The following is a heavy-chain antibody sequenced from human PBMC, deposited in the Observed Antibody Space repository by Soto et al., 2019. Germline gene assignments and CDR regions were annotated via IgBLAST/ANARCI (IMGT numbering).Heavy chain of an antibody. CDR1: GGSISTYY. Sequence: PSETLSLTCNVSGGSISTYYWNWIRQPPGKGLEWIGCIYYSGSTNYNPSLKSRATISVDTSKNQFSLKLTSVTAADTAIYYCARGSNYDNWSDPWGQGTLVTVSS. J-gene: IGHJ5*02. D-gene: IGHD3-3*01. CDR3: ARGSNYDNWSDP. V-gene: IGHV4-59*01. CDR2: IYYSGST.